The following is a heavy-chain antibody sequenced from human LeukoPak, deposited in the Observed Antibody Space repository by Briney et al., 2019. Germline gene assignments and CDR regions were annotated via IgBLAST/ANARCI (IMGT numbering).Heavy chain of an antibody. CDR2: IKQDGSEK. Sequence: TGGSLRLSCAASGFTFSSYWMSWVRQAPGKGLEWVANIKQDGSEKYYVDSVKGRFTISRDNAKNSLYLQMNSLRAEDTAVYYCAREEYSSSPDAFDIWGQGTMVTVSS. CDR1: GFTFSSYW. J-gene: IGHJ3*02. V-gene: IGHV3-7*01. CDR3: AREEYSSSPDAFDI. D-gene: IGHD6-6*01.